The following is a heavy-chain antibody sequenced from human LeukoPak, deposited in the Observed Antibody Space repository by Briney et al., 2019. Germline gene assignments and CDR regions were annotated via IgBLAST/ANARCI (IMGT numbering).Heavy chain of an antibody. CDR1: GYTFTSYG. Sequence: GASVKVSCKASGYTFTSYGISWVRQAPGQGLEWMRWISAYNGNTNYAQKLQGRVTMTTDTSTSTAYMELRSLRSDDTAVYYCARGRTIFGVVIVSFDYWGQGTLVTVSS. J-gene: IGHJ4*02. D-gene: IGHD3-3*01. CDR2: ISAYNGNT. CDR3: ARGRTIFGVVIVSFDY. V-gene: IGHV1-18*01.